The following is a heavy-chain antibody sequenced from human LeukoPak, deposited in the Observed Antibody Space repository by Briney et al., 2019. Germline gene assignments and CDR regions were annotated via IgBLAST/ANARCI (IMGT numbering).Heavy chain of an antibody. CDR3: TRSVRNGHIDY. V-gene: IGHV1-8*01. J-gene: IGHJ4*02. CDR2: MNPNSGNT. CDR1: GYTFTSYD. D-gene: IGHD2-21*01. Sequence: ASVKVSCKASGYTFTSYDINWVRQATGQGLEWTGWMNPNSGNTGYAQKFRGRVTMTRSTSISTAYMELSSLRFEDTAVYYCTRSVRNGHIDYWGQGTLVTVSS.